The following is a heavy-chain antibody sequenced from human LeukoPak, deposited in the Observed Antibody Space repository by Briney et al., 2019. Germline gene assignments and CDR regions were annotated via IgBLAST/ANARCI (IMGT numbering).Heavy chain of an antibody. CDR2: LYYTGSI. V-gene: IGHV4-39*01. CDR1: GGAITGSSYY. CDR3: ARQYYDRTGYYYFVQ. J-gene: IGHJ4*02. D-gene: IGHD3-22*01. Sequence: SETLSLTCTVSGGAITGSSYYWGWIRQSPGKGLEWIGSLYYTGSIYYNPSLKSRVSMSADTSKNQFSLRLNSLTAADRAVYYCARQYYDRTGYYYFVQWDQGTLVTVSS.